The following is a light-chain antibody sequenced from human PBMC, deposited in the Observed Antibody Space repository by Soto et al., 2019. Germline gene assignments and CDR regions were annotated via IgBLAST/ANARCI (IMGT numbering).Light chain of an antibody. CDR1: QSVSSSY. CDR3: QTYGISPHT. Sequence: EIVLTQSPGTLSLSPGERATLSCRASQSVSSSYLAWYQHKPGQAPRLLIYGASSRATGIPDRFSGSGSGTDFTLTISRLAPADFEVYYYQTYGISPHTFGQGTKLEIK. CDR2: GAS. V-gene: IGKV3-20*01. J-gene: IGKJ2*01.